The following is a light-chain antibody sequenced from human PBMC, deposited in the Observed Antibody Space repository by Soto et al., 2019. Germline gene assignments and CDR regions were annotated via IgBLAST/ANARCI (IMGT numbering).Light chain of an antibody. J-gene: IGKJ4*01. V-gene: IGKV3-11*01. CDR2: DVS. Sequence: EIVLTQSPATLSLSPGERATLSCRASQSISSHLAWYQQKPGQAPRLLMYDVSNRATDIPARFSGSGSGTDFTLTISSLEPEDFAVYYCQQRPNWPITFGGGTKVEIK. CDR3: QQRPNWPIT. CDR1: QSISSH.